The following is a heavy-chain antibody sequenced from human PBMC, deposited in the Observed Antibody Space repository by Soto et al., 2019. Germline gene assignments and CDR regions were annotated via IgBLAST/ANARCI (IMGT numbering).Heavy chain of an antibody. J-gene: IGHJ4*02. Sequence: EVQLLESGGGLVQPGGSLRLSCAASGFTFRSYAMSWVRQATGKGLEWVSAISGSGGSTYYADSVKGRFTISRDNSKNTLYLQMNSLRAEDTAVYYCAKGGGGSSWSFDYWGQGTLVTVSS. D-gene: IGHD2-15*01. CDR3: AKGGGGSSWSFDY. V-gene: IGHV3-23*01. CDR1: GFTFRSYA. CDR2: ISGSGGST.